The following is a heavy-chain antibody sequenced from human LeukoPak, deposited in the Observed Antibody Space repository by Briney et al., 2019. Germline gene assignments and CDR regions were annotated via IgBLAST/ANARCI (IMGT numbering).Heavy chain of an antibody. CDR3: ARGQRTFDY. V-gene: IGHV3-7*03. CDR2: IKPDGGEQ. J-gene: IGHJ4*02. Sequence: GGSLRLSCVASGFTFSNYWMNWVRQAPGKGLEWVANIKPDGGEQYYVDSVKGRFTISRDNADNSLYLQLSSLRAEDTAVYYCARGQRTFDYWGQGILVTVSS. D-gene: IGHD5-24*01. CDR1: GFTFSNYW.